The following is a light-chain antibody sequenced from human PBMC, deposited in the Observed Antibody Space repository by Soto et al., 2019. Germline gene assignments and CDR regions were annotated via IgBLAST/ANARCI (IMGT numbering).Light chain of an antibody. V-gene: IGKV3-15*01. CDR1: QTISRN. Sequence: IVLTQSPATLSLSPGERASLSCRASQTISRNLAWYQQRPGQAPRLLIYAASTRATGVPARFSGSGSGTEFTLTINSLQSEDFALYYCHQYNNWPPGTFGQGTKVE. CDR2: AAS. CDR3: HQYNNWPPGT. J-gene: IGKJ2*01.